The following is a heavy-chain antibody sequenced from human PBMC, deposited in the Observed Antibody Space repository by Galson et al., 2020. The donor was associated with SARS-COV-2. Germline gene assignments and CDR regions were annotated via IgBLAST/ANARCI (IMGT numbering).Heavy chain of an antibody. Sequence: SETLSLTCTVSGGSISSGGYYWSWIRQYPGKGLEWIGYIYYSGNTYYNPSLKSRVTISVDTSKNQFSLKLSSVTAADTAVYYCARDYYESSGYYSYDYWGQGTLVTVSS. V-gene: IGHV4-31*03. CDR2: IYYSGNT. J-gene: IGHJ4*02. CDR1: GGSISSGGYY. CDR3: ARDYYESSGYYSYDY. D-gene: IGHD3-22*01.